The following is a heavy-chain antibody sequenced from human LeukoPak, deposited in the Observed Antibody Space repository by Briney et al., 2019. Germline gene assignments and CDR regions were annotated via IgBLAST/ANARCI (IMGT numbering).Heavy chain of an antibody. CDR1: GGSISSYY. V-gene: IGHV4-59*08. Sequence: SETLSLTCTVSGGSISSYYWSWIRQPPGKGLEWLGYIYSDGSSKNNPSLRSRVTISLDTSKNQFSLKLTSVTAADTAVYYCARNGVHGYSGLDYWGQGTLVTVSS. J-gene: IGHJ4*02. D-gene: IGHD5-12*01. CDR2: IYSDGSS. CDR3: ARNGVHGYSGLDY.